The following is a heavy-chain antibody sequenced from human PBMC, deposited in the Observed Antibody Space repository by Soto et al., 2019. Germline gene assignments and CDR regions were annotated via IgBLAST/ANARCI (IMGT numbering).Heavy chain of an antibody. CDR3: VRDSHGDY. CDR1: GFTFSNYW. V-gene: IGHV3-74*01. J-gene: IGHJ4*02. Sequence: EVQLVESGGGLVQPGGSLRLSCAGSGFTFSNYWMHWVRQAPGKGLEWVSRIDHDGPTDYADSVRGRFTISRDNAENTLYLQMNSLSPEDTAVYYCVRDSHGDYWGQGTLVTVS. CDR2: IDHDGPT.